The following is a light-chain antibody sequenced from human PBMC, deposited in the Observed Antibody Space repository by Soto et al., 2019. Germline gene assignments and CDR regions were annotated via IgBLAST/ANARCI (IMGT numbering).Light chain of an antibody. J-gene: IGKJ2*01. CDR1: RTFTIDY. CDR2: GAS. Sequence: EIVLTQSPSTLSLSPGERATLSCTASRTFTIDYLAWYQQKPGQAPRLLIYGASRRATGIPDRFSGSGSGTEFTLIISRLEPEDFAVYFCHQYGSSPPYTLGQGTKVDIK. CDR3: HQYGSSPPYT. V-gene: IGKV3-20*01.